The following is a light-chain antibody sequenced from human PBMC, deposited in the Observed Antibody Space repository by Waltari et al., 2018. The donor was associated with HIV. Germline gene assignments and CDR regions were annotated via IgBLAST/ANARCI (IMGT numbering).Light chain of an antibody. CDR1: QSVLSSSNTKNH. CDR2: WAS. Sequence: DIVMTQSPDSLAVSLGGRATITCKYSQSVLSSSNTKNHLAWYQQKPWQPPKLLVYWASIREVGVPDRFTGSGSGTIFNLTVSSLQADDVAVYYCQQFFSFPRTFGQGTKVEI. J-gene: IGKJ1*01. V-gene: IGKV4-1*01. CDR3: QQFFSFPRT.